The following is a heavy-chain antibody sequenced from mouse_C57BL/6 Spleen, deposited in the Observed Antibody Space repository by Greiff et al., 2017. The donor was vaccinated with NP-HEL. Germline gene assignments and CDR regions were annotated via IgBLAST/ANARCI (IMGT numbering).Heavy chain of an antibody. D-gene: IGHD1-1*01. CDR3: ARSGGSSHPSFDY. CDR1: GYTFTDHT. V-gene: IGHV1-78*01. J-gene: IGHJ2*01. CDR2: IYPRDGSP. Sequence: VQLQQSAAELVTPGASVKISCKVSGYTFTDHTIHWMKQRPEQGLEWIGYIYPRDGSPNYTEKFKGKATLTADKSSSTAYMQLKSLTSEDSAVYFCARSGGSSHPSFDYWGQGTTLTVSS.